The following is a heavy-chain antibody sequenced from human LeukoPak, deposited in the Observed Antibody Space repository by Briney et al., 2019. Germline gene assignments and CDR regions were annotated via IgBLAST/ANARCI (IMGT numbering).Heavy chain of an antibody. CDR2: INPDSGGI. J-gene: IGHJ4*02. CDR1: GDTFAGYY. Sequence: ASVKVACKASGDTFAGYYIHWVRQAPGQGLEWMGWINPDSGGINYAQIFQGRVTMTRDTSISTPYRELNRLRSDDTAVYYCARVASAVYSDYWGQGTLVTVSS. CDR3: ARVASAVYSDY. V-gene: IGHV1-2*02.